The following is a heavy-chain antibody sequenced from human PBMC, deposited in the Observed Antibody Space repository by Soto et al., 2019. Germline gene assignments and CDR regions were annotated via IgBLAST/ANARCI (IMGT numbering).Heavy chain of an antibody. D-gene: IGHD3-9*01. CDR1: VGSLSGYY. CDR2: INHSGTA. J-gene: IGHJ6*03. Sequence: QVHLEQWGAGLLNPSETLSLTCAVYVGSLSGYYWSWVRQSPGKGLEWIVEINHSGTANYNPSLKTRVTISADASKHHFSLRLTSVTAADSATYYCASYHFLDLWTGSRHYMDVWSRGTPVTVSS. V-gene: IGHV4-34*01. CDR3: ASYHFLDLWTGSRHYMDV.